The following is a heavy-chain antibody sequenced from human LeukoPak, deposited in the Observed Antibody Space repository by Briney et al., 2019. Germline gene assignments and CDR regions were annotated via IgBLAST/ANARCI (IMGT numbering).Heavy chain of an antibody. CDR1: GFTVSSNY. V-gene: IGHV3-53*01. J-gene: IGHJ6*03. CDR2: IYSGGST. D-gene: IGHD3-10*01. Sequence: VGSLRLSCAASGFTVSSNYMSWVRQAPGKGLEWVSVIYSGGSTYYADSVKGRFTISRDNSKNTLYLQMNSLRAEDTAVYYCASGSGSYRTPYYYMGVWGTGTTVTVSS. CDR3: ASGSGSYRTPYYYMGV.